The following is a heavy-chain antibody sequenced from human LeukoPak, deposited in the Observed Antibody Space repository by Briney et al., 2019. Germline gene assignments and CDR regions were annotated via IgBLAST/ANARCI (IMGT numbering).Heavy chain of an antibody. CDR2: ISISGTTI. CDR3: VRGYSYGYRFDY. CDR1: GFTFSDYY. Sequence: GGSLRLSCAASGFTFSDYYMSWIRQAPGKGLEWISYISISGTTIYYADSVKGRFTISRDNAKNSLYLQMNSLRAEDTALYYCVRGYSYGYRFDYWGQGTLVTVSS. V-gene: IGHV3-11*01. D-gene: IGHD5-18*01. J-gene: IGHJ4*02.